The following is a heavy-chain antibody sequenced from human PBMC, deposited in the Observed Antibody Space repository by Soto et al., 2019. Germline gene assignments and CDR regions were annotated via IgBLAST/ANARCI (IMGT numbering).Heavy chain of an antibody. Sequence: PGGSLRLSCAASVFTVSSDAMSWFRQAPGKGLEWVSAISGSGGSTYYADSVKGRFTISRDNSKNTLYLQMNSLRAEDTAVYYCASANGYSSGWYPFDYWGQGTLVTAPQ. J-gene: IGHJ4*02. CDR2: ISGSGGST. CDR1: VFTVSSDA. V-gene: IGHV3-23*01. CDR3: ASANGYSSGWYPFDY. D-gene: IGHD6-19*01.